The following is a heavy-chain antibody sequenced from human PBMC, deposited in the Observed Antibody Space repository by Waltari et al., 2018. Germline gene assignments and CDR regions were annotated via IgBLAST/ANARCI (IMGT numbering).Heavy chain of an antibody. D-gene: IGHD4-17*01. Sequence: EVQLLESGGGLVQPGGSLRLSCAASGFTFSSYAMSWVRQAPGKGLEGVSAISGSGGSTYYADSVKGRFTISRDNSKNTLYLQMNSLRAEDTAVYYCAKGSTVTTVYYYYGMDVWGQGTTVTVSS. CDR3: AKGSTVTTVYYYYGMDV. V-gene: IGHV3-23*01. J-gene: IGHJ6*02. CDR2: ISGSGGST. CDR1: GFTFSSYA.